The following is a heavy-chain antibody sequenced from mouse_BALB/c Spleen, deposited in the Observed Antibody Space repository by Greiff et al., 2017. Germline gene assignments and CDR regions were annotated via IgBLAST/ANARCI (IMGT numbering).Heavy chain of an antibody. J-gene: IGHJ2*01. D-gene: IGHD4-1*02. V-gene: IGHV5-17*02. Sequence: EVKVVESGGGLVQPGGSRKLSCAASRFTFSSFGMHWVRQAPEKGLEWVAYISSGSSTIYYADTVKGRFTLSRDNPKNTLFLQMTSLRSEDTAMYYCARSNWYYFDYWGQGTTLTVSS. CDR2: ISSGSSTI. CDR1: RFTFSSFG. CDR3: ARSNWYYFDY.